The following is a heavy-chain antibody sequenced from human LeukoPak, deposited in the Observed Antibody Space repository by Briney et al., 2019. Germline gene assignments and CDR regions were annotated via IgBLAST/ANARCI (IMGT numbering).Heavy chain of an antibody. CDR3: ALRQQLVPGFDI. CDR1: GYTFTGYY. Sequence: ASVKVSCKASGYTFTGYYMHWVRQAPGQGLEWMGWINPNSGGTNYAQKFQSRVTMTRDTSISTAYMELSRLRSDDTAVYYCALRQQLVPGFDIWGQGTMVTVSS. J-gene: IGHJ3*02. D-gene: IGHD6-13*01. CDR2: INPNSGGT. V-gene: IGHV1-2*02.